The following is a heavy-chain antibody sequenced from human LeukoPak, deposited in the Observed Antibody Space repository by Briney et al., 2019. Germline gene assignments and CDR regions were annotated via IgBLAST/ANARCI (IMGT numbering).Heavy chain of an antibody. J-gene: IGHJ6*03. CDR1: GGSISSYY. V-gene: IGHV4-59*12. CDR3: ARGRKYYYYYMDV. Sequence: SETLSLTCTVSGGSISSYYWSWIRQPPGKGLEWIGYIYYSGSTNYNPSLKSRVTISVDTSKNQFSLKLSSVTAADTAVYYCARGRKYYYYYMDVWGKGTTVTISS. CDR2: IYYSGST.